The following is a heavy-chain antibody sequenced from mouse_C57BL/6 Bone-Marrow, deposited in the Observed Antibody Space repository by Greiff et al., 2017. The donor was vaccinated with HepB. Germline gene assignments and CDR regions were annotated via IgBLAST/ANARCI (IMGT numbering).Heavy chain of an antibody. D-gene: IGHD1-1*01. CDR1: GYTFTSYW. CDR2: IDPSDSYT. CDR3: ARGPYYGSSYYFDY. J-gene: IGHJ2*01. Sequence: QVQLQQPGAELVMPGASVKLSCKASGYTFTSYWMHWVKQRPGQGLEWIGEIDPSDSYTNYNQKFKGKSTLTVDKSSSTAYMQLSSLTSEDSAVYYCARGPYYGSSYYFDYWGQGTTLTVSS. V-gene: IGHV1-69*01.